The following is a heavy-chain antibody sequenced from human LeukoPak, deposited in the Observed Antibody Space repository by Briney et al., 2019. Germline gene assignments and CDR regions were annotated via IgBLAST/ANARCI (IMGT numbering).Heavy chain of an antibody. D-gene: IGHD1-1*01. CDR2: IIPIFGTA. Sequence: SVKVSCKASGYTFTGYYMRWVRQAPGQGLEWMGGIIPIFGTANYAQKVQGRVTITADESTSTASMELSSLRSADTAVYYCARELERRPLFDYWGQGTLVTVSS. V-gene: IGHV1-69*13. CDR1: GYTFTGYY. CDR3: ARELERRPLFDY. J-gene: IGHJ4*02.